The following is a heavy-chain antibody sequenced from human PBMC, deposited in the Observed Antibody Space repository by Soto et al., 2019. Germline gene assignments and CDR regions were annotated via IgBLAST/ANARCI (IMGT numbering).Heavy chain of an antibody. Sequence: QVELQESGPGLVKPSGTLSLTCAVSGDSVSSRFWWSWVRQSPGKGLEWIGEIYHSGSANYNPSLKRRVTMSVDNSKNQSSLKLNSVTAADTAVYYCARYNAASGTYYFDYWGQGTLVTVSS. CDR2: IYHSGSA. CDR3: ARYNAASGTYYFDY. V-gene: IGHV4-4*02. CDR1: GDSVSSRFW. D-gene: IGHD6-13*01. J-gene: IGHJ4*02.